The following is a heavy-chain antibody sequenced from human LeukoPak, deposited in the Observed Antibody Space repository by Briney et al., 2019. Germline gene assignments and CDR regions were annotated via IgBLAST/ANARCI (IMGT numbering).Heavy chain of an antibody. CDR1: GESIISSYF. D-gene: IGHD3-10*01. J-gene: IGHJ4*02. V-gene: IGHV4-4*07. Sequence: PSETLSLTCTVSGESIISSYFWSWIRPPAGKGLEWIGRIYNTGSTDFNPSLKSRVAMSVDTSKNQFSLKLSSVTAADTAVYYCAKYASGSLVLWGQGTLVTVSS. CDR2: IYNTGST. CDR3: AKYASGSLVL.